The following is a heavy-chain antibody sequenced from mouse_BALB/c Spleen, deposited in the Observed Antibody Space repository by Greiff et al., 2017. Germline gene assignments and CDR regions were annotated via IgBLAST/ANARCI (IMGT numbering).Heavy chain of an antibody. CDR2: ISSGGST. CDR1: GFTFSSYA. Sequence: EVMLVESGGGLVKPGGSLKLSCAASGFTFSSYAMSWVRQTPEKRLEWVASISSGGSTYYPDSVKGRFTISRDNARNILYLQMSSLRSEDTAMYYCARGTTVVSYWYFDVWGAGTTVTVSS. CDR3: ARGTTVVSYWYFDV. V-gene: IGHV5-6-5*01. D-gene: IGHD1-1*01. J-gene: IGHJ1*01.